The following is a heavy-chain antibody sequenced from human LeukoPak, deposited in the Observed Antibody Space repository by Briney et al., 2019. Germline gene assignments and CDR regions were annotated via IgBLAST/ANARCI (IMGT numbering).Heavy chain of an antibody. CDR3: AKDIATGNRLYYFDY. CDR1: GFTFSSYW. J-gene: IGHJ4*02. V-gene: IGHV3-7*03. CDR2: IKGDGSEK. Sequence: GGSLRLSCAASGFTFSSYWMSWVRQAPGKGLEWVANIKGDGSEKYYVDSVKGRFTISRDNAKNSLYLQMNSLRAEDTALYYCAKDIATGNRLYYFDYWGQGTLVTVSS. D-gene: IGHD1-14*01.